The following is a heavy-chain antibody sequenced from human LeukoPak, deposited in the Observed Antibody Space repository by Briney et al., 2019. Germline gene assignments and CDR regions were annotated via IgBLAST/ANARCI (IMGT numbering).Heavy chain of an antibody. D-gene: IGHD6-13*01. V-gene: IGHV3-53*01. CDR1: GFTVSSNY. CDR2: IYSGGST. CDR3: ARGSHLRRVSTT. J-gene: IGHJ5*02. Sequence: GGSLRLSCAASGFTVSSNYMSWVRQAPGKGLEWVSVIYSGGSTYYADSVKGRFTISRDNSKNTLYLQMNSLRAEDTAVYYCARGSHLRRVSTTWGQGTLVTVSS.